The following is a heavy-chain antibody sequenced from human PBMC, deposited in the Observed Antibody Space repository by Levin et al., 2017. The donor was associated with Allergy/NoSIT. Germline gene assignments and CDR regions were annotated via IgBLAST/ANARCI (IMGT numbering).Heavy chain of an antibody. V-gene: IGHV1-69*04. CDR3: ARSRSEELEHNDY. CDR1: GGTFSSYA. J-gene: IGHJ4*02. CDR2: IIPILGIA. Sequence: SVKVSCKASGGTFSSYAISWVRQAPGQGLEWMGRIIPILGIANYAQKFQGRVTITADKSTSTAYMELSSLRSEDTAVYYCARSRSEELEHNDYWGQGTLVTVSS. D-gene: IGHD1/OR15-1a*01.